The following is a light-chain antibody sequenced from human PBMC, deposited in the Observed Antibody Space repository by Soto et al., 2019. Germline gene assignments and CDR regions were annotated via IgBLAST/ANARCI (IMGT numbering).Light chain of an antibody. Sequence: QSALTQPASVSGSPGQSITISCTGTSSDVGGYNYVSWYQQHPGKAPKLMIYEVSNRPPGASNRFSGSKSGNTASLTISGLQAEDEADYYCSSYTSSSTPFVFGTGTKVTVL. CDR1: SSDVGGYNY. CDR2: EVS. J-gene: IGLJ1*01. CDR3: SSYTSSSTPFV. V-gene: IGLV2-14*01.